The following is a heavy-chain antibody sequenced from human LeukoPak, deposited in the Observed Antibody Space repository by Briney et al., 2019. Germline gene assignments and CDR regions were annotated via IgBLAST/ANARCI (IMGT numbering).Heavy chain of an antibody. CDR1: GGSISSYY. CDR3: ARDRSGSLTDGDAFDI. V-gene: IGHV4-59*01. Sequence: SETLSLTCTVSGGSISSYYWSWIRQPPGKGLEWIGYIYYSGSTNYNPSLKSRVTISVDTSKNQFSLKLSSVTAADTAVYYCARDRSGSLTDGDAFDIWGQGTMVTVSS. CDR2: IYYSGST. D-gene: IGHD1-26*01. J-gene: IGHJ3*02.